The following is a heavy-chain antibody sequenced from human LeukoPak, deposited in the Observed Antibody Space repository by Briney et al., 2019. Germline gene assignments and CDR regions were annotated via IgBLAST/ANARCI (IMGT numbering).Heavy chain of an antibody. D-gene: IGHD3-9*01. Sequence: PGGSLRLSCAASGFTFSSYSMNWVRQAPGKGLEWVSYISDSSDTMYYADSVKGRFTISRDNAKNSLYLQMNSLRAEDTAVYYCARENYDILTGYLFGSWGQGTMVTVSS. J-gene: IGHJ3*01. CDR1: GFTFSSYS. CDR3: ARENYDILTGYLFGS. V-gene: IGHV3-48*01. CDR2: ISDSSDTM.